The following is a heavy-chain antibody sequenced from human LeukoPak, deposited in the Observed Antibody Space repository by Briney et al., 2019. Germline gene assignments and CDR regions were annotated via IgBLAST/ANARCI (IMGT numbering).Heavy chain of an antibody. Sequence: PSETLSLTCAVYGGSFSGYYWSWIRQPPGKGLEWIGEINHSGSTNYNPSLKSRVTISVDTSKNQFSLKLSSVTAADTAVYYCARMDLEAAAGKHPRYYFDYWGQGTLVTVSS. CDR1: GGSFSGYY. V-gene: IGHV4-34*01. J-gene: IGHJ4*02. CDR3: ARMDLEAAAGKHPRYYFDY. D-gene: IGHD6-13*01. CDR2: INHSGST.